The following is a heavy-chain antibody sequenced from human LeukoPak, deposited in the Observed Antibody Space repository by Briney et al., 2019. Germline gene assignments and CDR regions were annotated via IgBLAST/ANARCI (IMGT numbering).Heavy chain of an antibody. CDR3: ATGTTTPDAFDI. CDR1: GGTFSSYA. Sequence: GASVKVSCKASGGTFSSYATSWVRQAPGKGLEWMGGFDPEDGETIYAQKFQGRVTMTEDTSTDTAYMELSSLRSEDTAVYYCATGTTTPDAFDIWGQGTMVTVSS. V-gene: IGHV1-24*01. CDR2: FDPEDGET. D-gene: IGHD1/OR15-1a*01. J-gene: IGHJ3*02.